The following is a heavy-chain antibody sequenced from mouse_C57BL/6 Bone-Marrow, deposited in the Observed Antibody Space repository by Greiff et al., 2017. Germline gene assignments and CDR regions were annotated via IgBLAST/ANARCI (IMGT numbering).Heavy chain of an antibody. J-gene: IGHJ2*01. CDR2: INPSSGYT. CDR3: ARRMVTTIFFDY. D-gene: IGHD2-2*01. CDR1: GYTFTSYT. Sequence: VKVVESGAELARPGASVKMSCKASGYTFTSYTMHWVKQRPGQGLEWIGYINPSSGYTKYNQKFKDKATLTADKSSSTAYMQLSSLTSEDSAVYYCARRMVTTIFFDYWGQGTTLTVSS. V-gene: IGHV1-4*01.